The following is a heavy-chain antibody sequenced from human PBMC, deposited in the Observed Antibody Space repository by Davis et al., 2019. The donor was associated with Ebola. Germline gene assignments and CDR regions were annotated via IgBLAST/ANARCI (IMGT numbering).Heavy chain of an antibody. D-gene: IGHD6-19*01. CDR1: GYTFTNYD. J-gene: IGHJ5*02. CDR3: ARVGVAGRLNWFDP. CDR2: MNPNSGST. Sequence: AASVKVSCKASGYTFTNYDINWVRQATGQGLEWMGWMNPNSGSTGYAQKFQGRVTMTRNTSISTAYMELSSLRSEDTAVYYCARVGVAGRLNWFDPWGQGTLVTVSS. V-gene: IGHV1-8*01.